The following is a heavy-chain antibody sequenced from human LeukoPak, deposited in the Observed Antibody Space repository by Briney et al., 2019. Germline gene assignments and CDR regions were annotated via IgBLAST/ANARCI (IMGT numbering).Heavy chain of an antibody. CDR2: INPNSGGT. J-gene: IGHJ4*02. Sequence: GASVKVSCKASGYTFTGYYMHWVRQAPGQGLEWMGWINPNSGGTNYAQKFQGRVTMTRDTSISTAYMELSRLRSDDTAVYYCARTSAVAGTGVPVDWGQGTLVTVSS. D-gene: IGHD6-19*01. CDR3: ARTSAVAGTGVPVD. CDR1: GYTFTGYY. V-gene: IGHV1-2*02.